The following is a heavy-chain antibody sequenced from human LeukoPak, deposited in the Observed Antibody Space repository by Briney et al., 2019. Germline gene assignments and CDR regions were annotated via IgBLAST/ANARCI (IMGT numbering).Heavy chain of an antibody. V-gene: IGHV3-23*01. CDR2: ISGST. CDR3: AKARITDYYYYGMDV. D-gene: IGHD2-15*01. CDR1: GFAFSNFA. J-gene: IGHJ6*02. Sequence: GGSLRLSCAASGFAFSNFAMSWVRQAPGKGLEWVSRISGSTYYADSVKGRFTISRDNSKNTLYLQMNSLRAEDTALYYCAKARITDYYYYGMDVWGQGTAVTVSS.